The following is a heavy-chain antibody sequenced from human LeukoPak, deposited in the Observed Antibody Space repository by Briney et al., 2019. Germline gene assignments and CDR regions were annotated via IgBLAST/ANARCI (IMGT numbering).Heavy chain of an antibody. Sequence: PSETLSLTCTVSGGSISSYYWSWIRQPPGKGLEWIGYTHYSGSTNYNPSLKSRVTISVDTSKNQFSLNLTSVTAADTAVYYCARHLNYYYYYYMDVWGTGTTVTVSS. CDR3: ARHLNYYYYYYMDV. CDR1: GGSISSYY. V-gene: IGHV4-59*08. J-gene: IGHJ6*03. CDR2: THYSGST.